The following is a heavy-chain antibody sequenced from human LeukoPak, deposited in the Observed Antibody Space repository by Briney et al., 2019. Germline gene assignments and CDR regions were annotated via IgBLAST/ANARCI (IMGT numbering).Heavy chain of an antibody. Sequence: SQTLSLTCTVSGGSISSYYWSWIRQPPGKGLEWIGYIYYSGSTYYNPSLKSRVTISVDTSKNQFSLKLNSVTATDTAVYYCARLWGAAAGSTYYFDYWGQGTLVTVSS. CDR3: ARLWGAAAGSTYYFDY. V-gene: IGHV4-59*08. CDR1: GGSISSYY. J-gene: IGHJ4*02. CDR2: IYYSGST. D-gene: IGHD6-13*01.